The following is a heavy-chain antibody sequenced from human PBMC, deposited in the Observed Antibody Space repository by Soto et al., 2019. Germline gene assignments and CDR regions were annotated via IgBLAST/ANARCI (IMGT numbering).Heavy chain of an antibody. CDR2: IGGSGGTT. CDR1: GFTFSSYA. J-gene: IGHJ4*02. V-gene: IGHV3-23*01. D-gene: IGHD2-21*02. Sequence: EVQLLESGGGFVQPGGSLRLSCAASGFTFSSYAMSWVRQTPGMGLEWVSAIGGSGGTTYYADSVKGRFTISRDNSKNTLYLQRNSLRAEDTAVYYCAKNCGGDCYTNFDFWGQGTLVTVSS. CDR3: AKNCGGDCYTNFDF.